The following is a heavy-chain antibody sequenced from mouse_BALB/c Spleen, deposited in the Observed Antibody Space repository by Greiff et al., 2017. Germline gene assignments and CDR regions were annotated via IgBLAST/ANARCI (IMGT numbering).Heavy chain of an antibody. CDR3: TRWGGYYGFAY. D-gene: IGHD1-2*01. J-gene: IGHJ3*01. CDR2: INPSNGGT. CDR1: GYTFTSYY. V-gene: IGHV1S81*02. Sequence: VQLQQSGAELVKPGASVKLSCKASGYTFTSYYMYWVKQRPGQGLEWIGEINPSNGGTNFNEKFKSKATLTVDKSSSTAYMQLSSLTSEDSAVYYCTRWGGYYGFAYWGQGTLVTVSA.